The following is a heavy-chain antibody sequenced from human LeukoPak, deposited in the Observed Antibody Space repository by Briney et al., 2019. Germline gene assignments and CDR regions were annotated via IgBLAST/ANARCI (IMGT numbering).Heavy chain of an antibody. CDR2: ISLTGLT. D-gene: IGHD2-21*01. Sequence: TSGTLSLTCGVSGGSISNTNWWSWVRQPPGQGLEWIGEISLTGLTHYNPSLESRVTVSLDKSKNQLSLNLTSVTAADTAVYYCSGENVAFSPFGYWGQGTLVTVLS. CDR1: GGSISNTNW. CDR3: SGENVAFSPFGY. V-gene: IGHV4-4*02. J-gene: IGHJ4*02.